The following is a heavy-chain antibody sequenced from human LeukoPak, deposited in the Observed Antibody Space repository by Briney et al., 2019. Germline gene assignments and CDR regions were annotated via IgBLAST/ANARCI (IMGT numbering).Heavy chain of an antibody. D-gene: IGHD3-22*01. CDR1: GFTFSSYG. Sequence: GRSLRPSCAASGFTFSSYGMHWVRQAPGKGLEWVAVISYDGSNKYYADSVKGRFTISRDNSKNTLYLQMNSLRAEDTAVYYCAKVWYYYDTSGDYWGQGTLVTVSS. CDR2: ISYDGSNK. J-gene: IGHJ4*02. CDR3: AKVWYYYDTSGDY. V-gene: IGHV3-30*18.